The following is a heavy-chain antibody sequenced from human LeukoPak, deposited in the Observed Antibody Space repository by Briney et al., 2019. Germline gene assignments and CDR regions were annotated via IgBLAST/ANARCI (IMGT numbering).Heavy chain of an antibody. CDR3: ARITTAAAGLTDF. D-gene: IGHD6-13*01. CDR1: GFTFSSYS. CDR2: ISSSSSYI. Sequence: GGSLRLSCAASGFTFSSYSMNWVRQAPGKGLEWVSSISSSSSYIYYADSVKGRFTISRDNAKNSLYLQMNSLRAEDTAVYYCARITTAAAGLTDFWGQGTLVTVSS. V-gene: IGHV3-21*01. J-gene: IGHJ4*02.